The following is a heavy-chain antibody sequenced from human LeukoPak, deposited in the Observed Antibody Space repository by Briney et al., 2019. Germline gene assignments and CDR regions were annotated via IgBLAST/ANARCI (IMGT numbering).Heavy chain of an antibody. V-gene: IGHV4-39*07. CDR3: ARGGSGSVKH. J-gene: IGHJ1*01. Sequence: PSETLSLTCTVSGGSISSSSYYWGWIRQPPGKGLEWIGSIYYSGSTYYNPSLKSRVTISVDTSKNQFSLKLSSVTAADTAVYYCARGGSGSVKHWGQGTLVTVSS. CDR1: GGSISSSSYY. D-gene: IGHD1-26*01. CDR2: IYYSGST.